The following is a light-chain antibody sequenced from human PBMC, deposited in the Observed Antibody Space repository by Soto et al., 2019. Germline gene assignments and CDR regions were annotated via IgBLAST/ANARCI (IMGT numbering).Light chain of an antibody. CDR2: LGS. J-gene: IGKJ1*01. V-gene: IGKV2-28*01. CDR1: QSLLHSNGYNF. Sequence: DIVMTQSPLSLPVTPGEPASISCKSSQSLLHSNGYNFLNWYLQKPGQSPQLLIYLGSNRASVVPGRFSGSGSGTDFTLKISRVEAEDVGVYYCMQAVQTWTFCQGTKVEV. CDR3: MQAVQTWT.